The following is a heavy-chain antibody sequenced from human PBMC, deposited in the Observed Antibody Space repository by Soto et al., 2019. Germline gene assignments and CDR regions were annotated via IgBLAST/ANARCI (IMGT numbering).Heavy chain of an antibody. CDR1: GFTFSSYG. J-gene: IGHJ6*02. V-gene: IGHV3-30*02. CDR3: AKEGPSSGWYRDYYYGMDV. CDR2: IWYDGSNK. D-gene: IGHD6-19*01. Sequence: GGSLRLSCAASGFTFSSYGMHWVRQAPGKGLEWVAVIWYDGSNKYYADSVKGRFTISRDNSKNTLYLQMNSLRAEDTAVYYCAKEGPSSGWYRDYYYGMDVWGQGTTVTVS.